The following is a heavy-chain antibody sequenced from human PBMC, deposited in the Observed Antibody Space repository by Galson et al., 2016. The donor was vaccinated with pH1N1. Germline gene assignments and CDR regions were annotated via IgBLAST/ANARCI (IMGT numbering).Heavy chain of an antibody. Sequence: TLSLTCTVSGGSISNGGYYWSWIRQHPGKGLEWIGYIYYSGSTYHNPSLKSRVTISVDTSKNQFSLKLSSVTAADTAVYYCARSSSSMEGEYYFDYWGQGTLVTVSS. CDR2: IYYSGST. V-gene: IGHV4-31*03. D-gene: IGHD6-6*01. CDR1: GGSISNGGYY. J-gene: IGHJ4*02. CDR3: ARSSSSMEGEYYFDY.